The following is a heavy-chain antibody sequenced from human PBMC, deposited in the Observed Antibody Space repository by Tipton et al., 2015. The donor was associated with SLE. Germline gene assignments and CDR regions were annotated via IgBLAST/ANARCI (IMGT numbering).Heavy chain of an antibody. CDR2: IYTSGST. CDR3: ARDVAPLY. J-gene: IGHJ4*02. Sequence: TLSLTCTVSGGSLSSYYWSWIRQPPGKGLEWIGYIYTSGSTNYNPSLKSRVTISVDTSKNQFSLKLSSVTAADTAVYYCARDVAPLYWGQGTLVTVSS. V-gene: IGHV4-4*08. CDR1: GGSLSSYY. D-gene: IGHD2-21*01.